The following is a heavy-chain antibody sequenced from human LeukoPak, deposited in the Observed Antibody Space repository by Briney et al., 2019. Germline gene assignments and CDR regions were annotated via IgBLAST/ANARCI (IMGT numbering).Heavy chain of an antibody. Sequence: GGSLRLSCAASGFTFSNAWMSWVRQAPGKGLEWVGRIKSKTDGGTTDYAAPVKGRFTISRDDSKNTLYLQMNSLKTEDTAVYYCTTGPREGGWYGLPDYWGQGTLVTVSS. CDR3: TTGPREGGWYGLPDY. D-gene: IGHD6-19*01. CDR1: GFTFSNAW. J-gene: IGHJ4*02. CDR2: IKSKTDGGTT. V-gene: IGHV3-15*01.